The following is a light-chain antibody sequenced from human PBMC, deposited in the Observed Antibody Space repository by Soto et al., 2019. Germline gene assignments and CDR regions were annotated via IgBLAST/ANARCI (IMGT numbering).Light chain of an antibody. Sequence: EIVLTQSPGTLSLSPGDRATLSCRASQSVSTNNFAWYQQRPGQAPRLLIYGASSRATGIPDRFSGSGSGTDFTLTISRLEPGDFAVYYCQQFDNSLWTFGQGTKVDSK. CDR3: QQFDNSLWT. CDR2: GAS. V-gene: IGKV3-20*01. J-gene: IGKJ1*01. CDR1: QSVSTNN.